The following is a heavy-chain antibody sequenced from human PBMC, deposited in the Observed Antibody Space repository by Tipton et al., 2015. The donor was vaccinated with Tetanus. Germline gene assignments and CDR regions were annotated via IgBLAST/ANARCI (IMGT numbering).Heavy chain of an antibody. CDR3: ARDQARGARGGNYFDY. CDR2: IYYSGST. J-gene: IGHJ4*02. Sequence: TLSLTCTVSGGSISSGGYYWSWIRQHPGKGLEWIGDIYYSGSTYYNPSLKSRVTISVDTSKNQFSLKLNSVTAADTAGYYCARDQARGARGGNYFDYWGQGTLVTVSS. V-gene: IGHV4-31*03. CDR1: GGSISSGGYY. D-gene: IGHD1-26*01.